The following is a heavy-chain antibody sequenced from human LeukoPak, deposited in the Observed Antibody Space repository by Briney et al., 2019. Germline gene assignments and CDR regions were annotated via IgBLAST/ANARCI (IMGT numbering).Heavy chain of an antibody. J-gene: IGHJ3*02. CDR3: TREKRNYVPTHDAFDI. CDR2: IRSRAHGGTT. V-gene: IGHV3-49*04. Sequence: SLRLSCTASGFTFGDYAMSWVRQDPGKGLEWVGFIRSRAHGGTTEYAASVKGRFTISRDDSKSIAYLQMNSLKTEDTAVYYCTREKRNYVPTHDAFDIWGQGTMVTVSS. D-gene: IGHD1-7*01. CDR1: GFTFGDYA.